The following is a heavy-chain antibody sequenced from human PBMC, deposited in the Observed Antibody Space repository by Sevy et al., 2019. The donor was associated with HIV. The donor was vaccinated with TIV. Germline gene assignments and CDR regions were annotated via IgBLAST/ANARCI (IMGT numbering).Heavy chain of an antibody. V-gene: IGHV1-18*01. CDR2: ISGYNGNT. J-gene: IGHJ4*02. CDR1: GYTFTNYG. D-gene: IGHD1-26*01. CDR3: ARHESFSLLIVDLDY. Sequence: ASVKVSCKASGYTFTNYGITWVRQAPGQGLEWMGWISGYNGNTKYAQNLQGRVTMTTDTSTSTAYMELRSLRSDDTAVYYCARHESFSLLIVDLDYWGQGTLVTVSS.